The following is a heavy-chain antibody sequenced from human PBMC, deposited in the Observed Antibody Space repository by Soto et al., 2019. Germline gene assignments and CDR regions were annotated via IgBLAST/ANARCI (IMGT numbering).Heavy chain of an antibody. J-gene: IGHJ4*02. CDR2: ISAYNGNT. Sequence: QVQLVQSGAEVKKPGASVKVSCKASGYTFTSYGISWVRQAPGQGLEWRGWISAYNGNTNYAQKLQCRVTMTTDTSTSTAYMELRSLRSDDTAVYYCARNRVLLWFGELLPFDYWGQGTLVTVSS. CDR3: ARNRVLLWFGELLPFDY. CDR1: GYTFTSYG. V-gene: IGHV1-18*01. D-gene: IGHD3-10*01.